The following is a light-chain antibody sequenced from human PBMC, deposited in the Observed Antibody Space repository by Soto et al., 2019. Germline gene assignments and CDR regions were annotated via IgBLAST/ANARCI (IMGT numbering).Light chain of an antibody. CDR1: QSISSW. CDR3: QQYNSYSRT. V-gene: IGKV1-5*03. Sequence: EIEMTQAPSALSESVGDRVTITCRASQSISSWLAWYQQKPGKAPKLLIYKASSLESGVPSRFSGSGSGTEFTLTISSLQPDDFATYYCQQYNSYSRTFGQGSKVDIK. J-gene: IGKJ1*01. CDR2: KAS.